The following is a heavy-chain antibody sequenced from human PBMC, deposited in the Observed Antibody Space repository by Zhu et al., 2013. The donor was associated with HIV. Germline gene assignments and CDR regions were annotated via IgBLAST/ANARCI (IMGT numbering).Heavy chain of an antibody. D-gene: IGHD6-19*01. Sequence: QVQLVQSGAEVKKPGSSVKVSCKASGGTFSSYAISWVRQAPGQGLEWMGGITPIFGTANYAQKFQGRVTITADESTSTAYMELSSLRSEDTAVYYCARGRVGQWLASDAFDIWAKGQWSPSLQ. J-gene: IGHJ3*02. CDR1: GGTFSSYA. V-gene: IGHV1-69*01. CDR2: ITPIFGTA. CDR3: ARGRVGQWLASDAFDI.